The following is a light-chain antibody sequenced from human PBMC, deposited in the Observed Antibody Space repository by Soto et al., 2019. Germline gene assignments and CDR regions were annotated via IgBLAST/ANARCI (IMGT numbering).Light chain of an antibody. CDR3: SSYASSNPYV. J-gene: IGLJ1*01. Sequence: QSVLTQPASVSGSPGQSITISCTGTSSDVGGYNYVSWYQQHPGKAPKLMIYEVSNRASGVSNRFSGSKSGNTASLTISGLQAEDEADYYCSSYASSNPYVFGSGTKVTVL. CDR2: EVS. CDR1: SSDVGGYNY. V-gene: IGLV2-14*01.